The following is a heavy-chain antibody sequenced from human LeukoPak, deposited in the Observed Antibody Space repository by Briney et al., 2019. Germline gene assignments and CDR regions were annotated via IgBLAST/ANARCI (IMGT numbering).Heavy chain of an antibody. D-gene: IGHD6-6*01. J-gene: IGHJ5*02. V-gene: IGHV4-39*01. Sequence: PSETLSLTCTVSGGSISSSSYYWGWIRQPPGKGLEWIGRIYYSGSTYYNPSLKSRVTISVDTSKNQFSLKLSSVTAADTAVYYCARHGSREAALPYNWFDPWGQGTLVTVSS. CDR2: IYYSGST. CDR3: ARHGSREAALPYNWFDP. CDR1: GGSISSSSYY.